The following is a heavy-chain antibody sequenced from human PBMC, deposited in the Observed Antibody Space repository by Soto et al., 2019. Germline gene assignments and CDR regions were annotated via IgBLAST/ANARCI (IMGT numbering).Heavy chain of an antibody. V-gene: IGHV1-69*01. Sequence: QVQLVQSGAEVKKPGSSVKVSCKASGGTFSSYAISWVRQAPGQGLEWMGGIIPIFGTANYAQKFQGRVTITADESTITAYMELRILRSEDTAVYYCSTQVMVRGGVSVFDYSGQGSLVTVAS. CDR3: STQVMVRGGVSVFDY. CDR1: GGTFSSYA. CDR2: IIPIFGTA. J-gene: IGHJ4*02. D-gene: IGHD3-10*01.